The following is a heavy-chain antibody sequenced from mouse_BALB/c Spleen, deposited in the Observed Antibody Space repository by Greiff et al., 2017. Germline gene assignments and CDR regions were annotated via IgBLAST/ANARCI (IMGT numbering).Heavy chain of an antibody. CDR1: GFTFSSYG. CDR2: ISSGGSYT. CDR3: ARGDYRYDYAMDY. J-gene: IGHJ4*01. D-gene: IGHD2-14*01. V-gene: IGHV5-6*01. Sequence: VESGGDLVKPGGSLKLSCAASGFTFSSYGMSWVRQTPDKRLEWVATISSGGSYTYYPDSVKGRFTISRDNAKNTLYLQMSSLKSEDTAMYYCARGDYRYDYAMDYWGQGTSVTVSS.